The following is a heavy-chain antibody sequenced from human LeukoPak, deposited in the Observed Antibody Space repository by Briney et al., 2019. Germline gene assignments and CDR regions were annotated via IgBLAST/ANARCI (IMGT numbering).Heavy chain of an antibody. Sequence: PSETLSLTCTVSGGSISSHYWSWIRQPPGKGLEWIGYIYYSGSTNYNPSLKSRVTISVDTSKNQFSLKLSSVTAADTAVYYCARLTTVTDTFDYWGQGPLVTVSS. CDR1: GGSISSHY. CDR2: IYYSGST. D-gene: IGHD4-17*01. J-gene: IGHJ4*02. CDR3: ARLTTVTDTFDY. V-gene: IGHV4-59*11.